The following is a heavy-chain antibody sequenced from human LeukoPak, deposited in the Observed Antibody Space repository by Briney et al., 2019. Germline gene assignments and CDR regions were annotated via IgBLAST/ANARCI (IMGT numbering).Heavy chain of an antibody. CDR1: GFTFSSYG. CDR2: IWYDGSNK. Sequence: GGSLRLSCAASGFTFSSYGMHWVRQAPGKGLEWVAVIWYDGSNKYYADSVKGRFTISRDNSKNTLYLQMNSLRAEDTAVYYCARLPGAYYYDSSGSPRDAFDIWGQGTMVNVSS. J-gene: IGHJ3*02. V-gene: IGHV3-33*01. CDR3: ARLPGAYYYDSSGSPRDAFDI. D-gene: IGHD3-22*01.